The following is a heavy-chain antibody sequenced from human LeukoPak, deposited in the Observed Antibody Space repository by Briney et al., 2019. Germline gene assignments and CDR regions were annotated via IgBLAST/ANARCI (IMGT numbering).Heavy chain of an antibody. J-gene: IGHJ4*02. CDR2: ISYGGSNK. Sequence: GGSLRLSCAASGFTFSSYGMHWVRQAPGKGLEWVAVISYGGSNKYYADSVKGRFTISRDNTKNSLHLQMNSLRDDDTAVYYCAGASWFGEWVRWGQGTLVIVSS. CDR3: AGASWFGEWVR. CDR1: GFTFSSYG. D-gene: IGHD3-10*01. V-gene: IGHV3-30*03.